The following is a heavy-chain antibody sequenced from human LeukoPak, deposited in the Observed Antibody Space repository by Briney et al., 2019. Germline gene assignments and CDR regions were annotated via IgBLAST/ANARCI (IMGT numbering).Heavy chain of an antibody. D-gene: IGHD5-24*01. CDR2: LWYDGSNK. CDR3: ARDSGYGYNTFPTADY. V-gene: IGHV3-33*01. CDR1: GFTFSSYG. Sequence: PGGSLRLSCLSSGFTFSSYGMHWAPQAPGKGLEWVAFLWYDGSNKYYADSVKGRFTISRDNSENTLYLQMSSLRAEDTALYYCARDSGYGYNTFPTADYWGQGILVTVSS. J-gene: IGHJ4*02.